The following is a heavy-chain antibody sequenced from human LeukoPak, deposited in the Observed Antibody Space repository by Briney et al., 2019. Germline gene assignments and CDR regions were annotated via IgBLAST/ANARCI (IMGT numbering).Heavy chain of an antibody. CDR3: ARRGYSYGEIYYYYYMDV. Sequence: SETLSLTCTVSGGSISSSSYYWGWIRQPPGKGLEWIGSIYYSGSTYYNPSLKSRVTISVDTSKNQFSLKLSSVTAADTAVYYCARRGYSYGEIYYYYYMDVWGKGTTVTVSS. D-gene: IGHD5-18*01. V-gene: IGHV4-39*07. J-gene: IGHJ6*03. CDR2: IYYSGST. CDR1: GGSISSSSYY.